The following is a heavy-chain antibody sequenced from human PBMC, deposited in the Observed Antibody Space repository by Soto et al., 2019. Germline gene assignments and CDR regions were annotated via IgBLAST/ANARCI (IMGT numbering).Heavy chain of an antibody. J-gene: IGHJ5*02. CDR1: GGSISSSSYY. V-gene: IGHV4-39*01. Sequence: SETLSLTCTVSGGSISSSSYYWGWIRQPPGKGLEWIGSIYYSGSTYYNPSLKSRVTISVDTSKNQFSLKLSSVTAADTAVYYCARHKYYDFWSGPRGGKNWFDPWGQGTLVTVSS. CDR2: IYYSGST. CDR3: ARHKYYDFWSGPRGGKNWFDP. D-gene: IGHD3-3*01.